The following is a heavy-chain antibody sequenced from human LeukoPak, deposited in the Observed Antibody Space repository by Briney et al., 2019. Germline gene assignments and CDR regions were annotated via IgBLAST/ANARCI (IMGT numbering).Heavy chain of an antibody. J-gene: IGHJ4*02. CDR3: ARLGYCSGGTCYKSYFDY. V-gene: IGHV5-51*01. CDR2: IYVGGSDT. Sequence: HGESLKISCKGSGYTFPSYWIAWVRQMPGKGLEWMGVIYVGGSDTRYSPSFQGQVTISADKPISTAYLQWGSLKASDTAMYYCARLGYCSGGTCYKSYFDYWGQGTLVTVSS. CDR1: GYTFPSYW. D-gene: IGHD2-15*01.